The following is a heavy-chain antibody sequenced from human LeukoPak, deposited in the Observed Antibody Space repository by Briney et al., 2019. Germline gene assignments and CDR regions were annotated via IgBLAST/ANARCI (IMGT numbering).Heavy chain of an antibody. J-gene: IGHJ4*02. D-gene: IGHD3-22*01. CDR1: GFTFDDYA. Sequence: GGSLRLSCAASGFTFDDYAMHWVRQAPGKGLEWVSGISWNSGSIGYADSVKGRFTISRDNAKNSLYLQMNSLRAEDTAVYYCAKSTAYYYDSSGLNYWGQGTLVTVSS. V-gene: IGHV3-9*01. CDR2: ISWNSGSI. CDR3: AKSTAYYYDSSGLNY.